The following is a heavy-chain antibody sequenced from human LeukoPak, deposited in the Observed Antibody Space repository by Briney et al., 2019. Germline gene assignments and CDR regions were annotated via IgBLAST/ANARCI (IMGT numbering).Heavy chain of an antibody. V-gene: IGHV3-23*01. CDR2: ISGSGGST. Sequence: GGSLRLSCAASGFTFSSYAMSWVRQAPGKGLGWVSAISGSGGSTYYADSVKGRFTISRDNSKNTLYLQMNSLRAEDTAVYYCAKRSGWTDVVDYWGQGTLVTVSS. J-gene: IGHJ4*02. CDR3: AKRSGWTDVVDY. CDR1: GFTFSSYA. D-gene: IGHD6-19*01.